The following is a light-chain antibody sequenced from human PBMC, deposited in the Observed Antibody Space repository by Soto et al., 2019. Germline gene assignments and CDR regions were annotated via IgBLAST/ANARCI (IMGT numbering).Light chain of an antibody. CDR2: DAS. V-gene: IGKV3-11*01. J-gene: IGKJ1*01. CDR3: QQRSNWPPWT. CDR1: QSVDSN. Sequence: VVLTQSPATLSWSTWERATLSCRASQSVDSNLDWYKQKPGQAPRILIYDASNRATGVLASFSGGRSGADYTPTISSLEPEDFAIYDCQQRSNWPPWTFGQGTKVDIK.